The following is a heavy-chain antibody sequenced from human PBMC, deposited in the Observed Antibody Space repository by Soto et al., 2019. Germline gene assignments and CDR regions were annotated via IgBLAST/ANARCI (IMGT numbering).Heavy chain of an antibody. J-gene: IGHJ6*02. CDR2: IIPIFGTA. CDR3: ARDHKVVRRLTKSGMDV. V-gene: IGHV1-69*13. CDR1: GGTFSSYA. D-gene: IGHD3-10*01. Sequence: AASVKVSCKASGGTFSSYAISWVRQAPGQGLELMGGIIPIFGTANYAQKFQGRVTIIADESTSTAYMELSSLRSEDTAVYYCARDHKVVRRLTKSGMDVWGQGTTVTVYS.